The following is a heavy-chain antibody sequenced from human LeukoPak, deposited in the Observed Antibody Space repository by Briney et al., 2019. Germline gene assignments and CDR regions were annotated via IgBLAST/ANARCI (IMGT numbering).Heavy chain of an antibody. CDR1: GYTFTGYY. V-gene: IGHV1-2*02. Sequence: VKVSCKASGYTFTGYYMHWVRQPPGQGLEWMGWINPNIGGTNYAQKFQGRVTMTRDTSISTAYMEVNRLRSDDTAVYYCARDWKDGGALDYWGQGTLVTVSS. CDR3: ARDWKDGGALDY. CDR2: INPNIGGT. D-gene: IGHD1-1*01. J-gene: IGHJ4*02.